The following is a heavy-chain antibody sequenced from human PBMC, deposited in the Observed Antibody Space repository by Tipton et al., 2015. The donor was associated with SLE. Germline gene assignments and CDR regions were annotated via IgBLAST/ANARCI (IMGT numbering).Heavy chain of an antibody. CDR2: IYYSGST. D-gene: IGHD1-26*01. J-gene: IGHJ6*03. CDR3: ARSGSYPYCYYYMDV. CDR1: GGSISSYY. Sequence: TLSLTCTVSGGSISSYYWSWVRQPPGKGLEWIGYIYYSGSTNYNPSLKSRVTISVDTSKNQFSLKLSSVTAADTAVYYCARSGSYPYCYYYMDVWGKGTTVTVSS. V-gene: IGHV4-59*01.